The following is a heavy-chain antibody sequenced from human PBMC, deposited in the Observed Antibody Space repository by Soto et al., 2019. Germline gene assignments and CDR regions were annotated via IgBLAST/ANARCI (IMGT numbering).Heavy chain of an antibody. D-gene: IGHD6-19*01. V-gene: IGHV4-34*01. CDR2: INHSGST. CDR3: ARGWGAVADY. Sequence: QVQLQQWGAGLLKPSETLSLTCAVYGGSFTGYYWSWIRQPPGKGLEWIGEINHSGSTNYNPSLKSRVTISVDTSKNQFSLKQSSVTAADTAVYYCARGWGAVADYWGQGTLVTVSS. J-gene: IGHJ4*02. CDR1: GGSFTGYY.